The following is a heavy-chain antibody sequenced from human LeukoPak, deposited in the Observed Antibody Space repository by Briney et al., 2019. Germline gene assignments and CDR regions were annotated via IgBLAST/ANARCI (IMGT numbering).Heavy chain of an antibody. CDR2: INPNNGGT. CDR3: ARGAGPKAFDV. J-gene: IGHJ3*01. CDR1: GYTFTGNH. V-gene: IGHV1-2*02. Sequence: EASVTLSCKASGYTFTGNHLHWVRQAPGQGLEWMGWINPNNGGTSFAQNFQGRVTLTRDTSISTAYMELSTLRSDDTAVYYCARGAGPKAFDVWGQGTMVTVPT.